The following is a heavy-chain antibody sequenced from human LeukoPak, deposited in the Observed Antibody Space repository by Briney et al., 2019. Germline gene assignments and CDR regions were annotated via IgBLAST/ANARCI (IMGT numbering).Heavy chain of an antibody. CDR2: INPNSGGT. CDR3: ARSLRTIFGVVPYYYYYGMDV. D-gene: IGHD3-3*01. J-gene: IGHJ6*02. CDR1: GYTFTGYY. Sequence: GASVKVSCKASGYTFTGYYTHWVRQAPGQGLEWMGWINPNSGGTNYAQKFQGRVTMTRDTSISTAYMELSRLRSDDTAVYYCARSLRTIFGVVPYYYYYGMDVWGQGTTVTVSS. V-gene: IGHV1-2*02.